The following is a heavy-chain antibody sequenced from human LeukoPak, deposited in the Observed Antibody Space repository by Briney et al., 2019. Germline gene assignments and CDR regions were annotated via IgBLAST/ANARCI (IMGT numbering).Heavy chain of an antibody. V-gene: IGHV4-39*01. J-gene: IGHJ4*02. CDR3: ASPLGYCSSTTCFGDY. Sequence: SETLSLTCTVSGGSISSSSYYWGWLRQPPGKGLEWIGSIYHSGRTYYNPSLKSRVTISVDTSKNQFSLKLSSVTAADTAVYYCASPLGYCSSTTCFGDYWGQGTLVTVSS. CDR1: GGSISSSSYY. CDR2: IYHSGRT. D-gene: IGHD2-2*01.